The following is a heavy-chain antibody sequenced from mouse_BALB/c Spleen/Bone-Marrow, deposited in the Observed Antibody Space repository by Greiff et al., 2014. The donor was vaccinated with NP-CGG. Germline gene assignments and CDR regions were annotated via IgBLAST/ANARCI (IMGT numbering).Heavy chain of an antibody. CDR3: TKIYYGYDGGYYYAMDY. D-gene: IGHD2-2*01. V-gene: IGHV5-6-4*01. Sequence: EVHLVESGGGLVKPGGSLKLSCAASGFTFSSYAMSWVRQTPEKRLEWVATISSGGSYTYYPDSVKGRFTISRDNAKNTLYLQMSSLKSEDTAMYYCTKIYYGYDGGYYYAMDYWGQGTSVTVPS. CDR1: GFTFSSYA. J-gene: IGHJ4*01. CDR2: ISSGGSYT.